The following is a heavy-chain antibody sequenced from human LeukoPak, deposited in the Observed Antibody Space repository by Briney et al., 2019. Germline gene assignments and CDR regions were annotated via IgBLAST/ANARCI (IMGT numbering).Heavy chain of an antibody. D-gene: IGHD6-19*01. Sequence: GGSLRLSCEASGFTFSIYWMSWVRQAPGKGLEWVANIKEDGSEKDYVDSVKGRFIISRDNVKNSLYLQMNSLRPEDTAMYYCAIDRAVAGLFDPWGQGTLVTVSS. V-gene: IGHV3-7*01. CDR3: AIDRAVAGLFDP. J-gene: IGHJ5*02. CDR1: GFTFSIYW. CDR2: IKEDGSEK.